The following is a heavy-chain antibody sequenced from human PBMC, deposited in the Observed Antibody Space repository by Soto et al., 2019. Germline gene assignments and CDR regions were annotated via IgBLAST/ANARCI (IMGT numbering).Heavy chain of an antibody. CDR2: VIPIIGEG. Sequence: QVQLVQSGAEVKEPGSSVKVSCKVSGGTFSSQTINWVRQVPGQGLEWMGSVIPIIGEGKYAQSFLGRVMITADRSTRTAYRELSSLKSEKTAVYYCARPAVNDLDADSSAFDIWGQGTMVTVSS. V-gene: IGHV1-69*02. CDR1: GGTFSSQT. CDR3: ARPAVNDLDADSSAFDI. D-gene: IGHD1-1*01. J-gene: IGHJ3*02.